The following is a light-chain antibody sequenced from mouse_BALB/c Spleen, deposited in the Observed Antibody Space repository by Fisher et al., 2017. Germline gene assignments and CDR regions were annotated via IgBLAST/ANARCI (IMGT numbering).Light chain of an antibody. CDR3: WQGTHFPLT. V-gene: IGKV8-19*01. CDR1: QSLLNSGNQKNY. J-gene: IGKJ5*01. Sequence: DIVMTQSPSSLTVTAGEKVTMSCKSSQSLLNSGNQKNYLTWYQQKPGQPPKLLIYWASTRESGVPDRFTGSGSGTDFTLKISRVEAEDLGVYYCWQGTHFPLTFGAGTKLELK. CDR2: WAS.